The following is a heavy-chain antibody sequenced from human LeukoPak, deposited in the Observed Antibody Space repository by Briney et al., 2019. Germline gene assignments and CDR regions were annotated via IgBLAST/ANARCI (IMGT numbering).Heavy chain of an antibody. Sequence: ASVKVSCKASGGTFSSYAISWVRQAPGQGLEWMGGIIPIFGTANYAQKFQGRVTITADKSTSTAYMELSSLRSEDTAVYYCARGGATLKNYYYYYYMDVWGKGTTVTVSS. CDR3: ARGGATLKNYYYYYYMDV. CDR1: GGTFSSYA. D-gene: IGHD1-26*01. V-gene: IGHV1-69*06. J-gene: IGHJ6*03. CDR2: IIPIFGTA.